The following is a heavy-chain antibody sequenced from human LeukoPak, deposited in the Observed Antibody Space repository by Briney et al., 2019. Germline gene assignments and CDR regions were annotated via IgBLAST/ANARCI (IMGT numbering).Heavy chain of an antibody. Sequence: SETLSLTCTVSGGPISSSGYYWGWIRQPPGNGLEWVGSFYYSGSTYYNPSLKSRITISADTSKNQFSLRLSSVTAADTAVYYCARHGRPVVITTPFDYWGQGILVTVSS. J-gene: IGHJ4*02. CDR3: ARHGRPVVITTPFDY. D-gene: IGHD3-22*01. CDR2: FYYSGST. CDR1: GGPISSSGYY. V-gene: IGHV4-39*01.